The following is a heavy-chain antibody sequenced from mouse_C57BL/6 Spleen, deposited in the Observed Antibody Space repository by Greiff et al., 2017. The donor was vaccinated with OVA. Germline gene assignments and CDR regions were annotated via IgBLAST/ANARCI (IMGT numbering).Heavy chain of an antibody. V-gene: IGHV2-5*01. CDR1: GFSLTSYG. J-gene: IGHJ2*01. CDR2: IWRGGST. CDR3: ATSNWDERNYFDY. D-gene: IGHD4-1*01. Sequence: VKLMESGPGLVQPSQSLSITCTVSGFSLTSYGVHWVRQSPGKGLEWLGVIWRGGSTDYNAAFMSRLSITKDNSKSQVFFKMNSLQADDTAIYYCATSNWDERNYFDYWGQGTTLTVSS.